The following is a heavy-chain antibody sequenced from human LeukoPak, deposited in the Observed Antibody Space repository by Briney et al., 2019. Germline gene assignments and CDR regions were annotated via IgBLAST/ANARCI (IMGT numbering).Heavy chain of an antibody. J-gene: IGHJ3*02. CDR2: IYTSGST. V-gene: IGHV4-61*02. CDR1: GGSISTGTYY. CDR3: ARGDYYGSGSYYNSAFDI. D-gene: IGHD3-10*01. Sequence: SQTLSLTCTVSGGSISTGTYYWSWIRQPAGKGLEWTGRIYTSGSTNYNPSLKSRVTISVDTSKNQFSLKLNSVTAADTAVYYCARGDYYGSGSYYNSAFDIWGQGTMVTVSS.